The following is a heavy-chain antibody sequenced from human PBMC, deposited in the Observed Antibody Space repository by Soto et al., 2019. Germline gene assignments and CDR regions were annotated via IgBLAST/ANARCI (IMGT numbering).Heavy chain of an antibody. D-gene: IGHD6-19*01. CDR1: GDAISSISYY. CDR2: IHYRANS. Sequence: ETLSLTCAVFGDAISSISYYWAWIRQPPGKGLECIGSIHYRANSDYRPSLKSRINISVDTSKNQIALRLSSVSAADTAVYYYARPLQIAVSGFDPWGQGTLVTVSS. V-gene: IGHV4-39*01. CDR3: ARPLQIAVSGFDP. J-gene: IGHJ5*02.